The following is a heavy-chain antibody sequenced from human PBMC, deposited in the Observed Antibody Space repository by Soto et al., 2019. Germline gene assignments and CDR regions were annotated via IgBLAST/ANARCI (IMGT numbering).Heavy chain of an antibody. Sequence: GWSLRLSSASSGFSVNSYAMSLARQDPGKGLEWVSAISGSGGSTYYADSVKGRFTISRDNSKNTLYLQMNSLRAEDTAVYYCAKDLGYYYDSSGYLRSWGQGTLVTVSS. CDR2: ISGSGGST. V-gene: IGHV3-23*01. CDR1: GFSVNSYA. CDR3: AKDLGYYYDSSGYLRS. J-gene: IGHJ4*02. D-gene: IGHD3-22*01.